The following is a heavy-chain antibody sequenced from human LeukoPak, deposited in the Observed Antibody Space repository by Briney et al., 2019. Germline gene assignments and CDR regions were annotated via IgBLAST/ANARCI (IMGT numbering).Heavy chain of an antibody. CDR2: ISAYNGNT. D-gene: IGHD2-15*01. CDR1: GYTFTSYG. J-gene: IGHJ6*02. Sequence: ASVKVSCKASGYTFTSYGISWVRQAPGQGLEWMGWISAYNGNTNYAQKLQGRVTMTTDTSTSTAYMELRSLRSDDTAVYYCARGGYCSGGSCYTVGYYGMDVWGQGTTVTVSS. CDR3: ARGGYCSGGSCYTVGYYGMDV. V-gene: IGHV1-18*01.